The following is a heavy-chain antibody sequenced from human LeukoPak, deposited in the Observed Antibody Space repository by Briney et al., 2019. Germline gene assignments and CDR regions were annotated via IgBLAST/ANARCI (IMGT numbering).Heavy chain of an antibody. CDR2: IYPGDSDT. D-gene: IGHD6-19*01. Sequence: GESLKTSCKGSGYSFTSYWIGWVRQMPGKGLEWMGIIYPGDSDTRYSPSFQGQVTISADKSISTAYLQWSSLKASDTAMYYCARQRGIAVAGSQIDYWGQGTLVTVSS. CDR3: ARQRGIAVAGSQIDY. CDR1: GYSFTSYW. J-gene: IGHJ4*02. V-gene: IGHV5-51*01.